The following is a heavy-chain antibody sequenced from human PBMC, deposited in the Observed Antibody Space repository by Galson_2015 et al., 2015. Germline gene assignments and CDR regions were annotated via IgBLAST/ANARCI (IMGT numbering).Heavy chain of an antibody. Sequence: SLRLSCAASGFTFSSYAMHWVRQAPGKGLEWVAVISYDGSNKHYADSVKGRFTISRDNSKNTLYLQMNSLRAEDTAVYYCARDLKAYYDSSGFDYWGQGTLVTVSS. CDR2: ISYDGSNK. D-gene: IGHD3-22*01. CDR3: ARDLKAYYDSSGFDY. J-gene: IGHJ4*02. V-gene: IGHV3-30-3*01. CDR1: GFTFSSYA.